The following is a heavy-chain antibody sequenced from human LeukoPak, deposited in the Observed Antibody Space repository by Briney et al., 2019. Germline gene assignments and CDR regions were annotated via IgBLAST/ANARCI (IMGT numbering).Heavy chain of an antibody. J-gene: IGHJ5*02. CDR2: IKQDGSEK. Sequence: GGSLRLSCAASGFTFSSYWMSWVRQAPGKGLEWVANIKQDGSEKYYVDSVKGRFTISRDNAKNSLYLQMNSLRAEDTAVYYCARDQRLGDYVWRSYRYNWFDPWGQGTLVTVSS. V-gene: IGHV3-7*03. CDR1: GFTFSSYW. D-gene: IGHD3-16*02. CDR3: ARDQRLGDYVWRSYRYNWFDP.